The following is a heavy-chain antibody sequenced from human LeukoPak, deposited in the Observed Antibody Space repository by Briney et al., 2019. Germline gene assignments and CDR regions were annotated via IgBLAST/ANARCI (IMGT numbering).Heavy chain of an antibody. D-gene: IGHD3-22*01. V-gene: IGHV4-39*01. CDR3: ARPRDYYLKDSFDI. J-gene: IGHJ3*02. CDR1: GGSISSRVYY. Sequence: PSETLSLTCSVSGGSISSRVYYWGWIRQPPGKGLEWIGSTSFSGNIYYNLSLKSRVTISVDTSKNQFSLQLSSVTAADTAMYYCARPRDYYLKDSFDIWGQGTMVTVSS. CDR2: TSFSGNI.